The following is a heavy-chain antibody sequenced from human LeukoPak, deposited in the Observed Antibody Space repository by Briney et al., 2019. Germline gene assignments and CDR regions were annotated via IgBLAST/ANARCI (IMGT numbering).Heavy chain of an antibody. CDR2: IFPGDSDSSI. CDR1: GYSFTDYW. V-gene: IGHV5-51*01. CDR3: ARHYGGGEYYYGMDV. J-gene: IGHJ6*02. Sequence: GESLKISCKGSGYSFTDYWIGWVRQMPGQGLEWVAIIFPGDSDSSIRYSPSFQGHVTVSADKSITTAYLQWSSLKASDTAMYYCARHYGGGEYYYGMDVWGQGTTVTVAS. D-gene: IGHD2-21*01.